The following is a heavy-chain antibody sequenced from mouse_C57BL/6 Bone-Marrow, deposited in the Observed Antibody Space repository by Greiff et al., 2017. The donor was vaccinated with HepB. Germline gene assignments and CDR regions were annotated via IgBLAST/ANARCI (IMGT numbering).Heavy chain of an antibody. Sequence: QVQLQQSGPGLVQPSQSLSITCTVSGFSLTSYGVHWVRQSPGKGLEWLGVIWRGGSTDYNAAFMSRLSITKDNSKSQVFFKMNSLQADDTAIYYCAKNPPYGIYAMDYWGQGTSVTVSS. V-gene: IGHV2-5*01. J-gene: IGHJ4*01. CDR2: IWRGGST. CDR3: AKNPPYGIYAMDY. CDR1: GFSLTSYG. D-gene: IGHD2-1*01.